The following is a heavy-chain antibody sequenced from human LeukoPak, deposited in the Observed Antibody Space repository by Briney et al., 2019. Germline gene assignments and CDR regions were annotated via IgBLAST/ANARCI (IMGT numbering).Heavy chain of an antibody. CDR1: GFTFSSYG. Sequence: GGSLRLSCAASGFTFSSYGMHWVRQAPGKGLEWVAVISYDGSNKYYADSVKGRFTISRDNSKNTLYLQMNSLRAEDTAVYYCAKSRDGCNRGDFDYWGQGTLVTVSS. CDR2: ISYDGSNK. V-gene: IGHV3-30*18. CDR3: AKSRDGCNRGDFDY. J-gene: IGHJ4*02. D-gene: IGHD5-24*01.